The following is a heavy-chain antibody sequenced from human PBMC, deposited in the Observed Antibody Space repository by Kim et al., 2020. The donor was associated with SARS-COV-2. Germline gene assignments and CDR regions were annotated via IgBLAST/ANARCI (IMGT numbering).Heavy chain of an antibody. CDR1: GFTFSSYG. CDR3: AKGPTQYGSGSYFDY. D-gene: IGHD3-10*01. Sequence: GGSLRLSCAVSGFTFSSYGMHWVRQAPGKGLEWVAVIWYDGSNKYYADSVKGRITISRDNSKNTLYMQMNSLRAEDTAVYYCAKGPTQYGSGSYFDYWGQGTLVTVSS. J-gene: IGHJ4*02. V-gene: IGHV3-33*06. CDR2: IWYDGSNK.